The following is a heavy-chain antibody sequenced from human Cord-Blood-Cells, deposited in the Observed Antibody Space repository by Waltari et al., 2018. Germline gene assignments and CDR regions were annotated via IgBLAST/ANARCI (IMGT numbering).Heavy chain of an antibody. V-gene: IGHV1-3*01. CDR1: GYTFTSYA. CDR2: INAGNGNT. Sequence: QVQLVQSGAEVKKPGASVQVSCKASGYTFTSYAMPWVRQAPGQRLEWMGWINAGNGNTKYSQKFQGRVTITRDTSASTAYMELSSLRSEDTAVYYCASILAYCGGDCYSAFDIWGQGTMVTVSS. CDR3: ASILAYCGGDCYSAFDI. J-gene: IGHJ3*02. D-gene: IGHD2-21*01.